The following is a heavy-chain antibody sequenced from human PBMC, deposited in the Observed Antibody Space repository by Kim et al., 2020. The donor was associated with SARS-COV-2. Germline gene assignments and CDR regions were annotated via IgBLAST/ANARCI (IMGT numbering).Heavy chain of an antibody. Sequence: SAYIYYADSLRGRVTISRDNAKHTLYLEMHSLRAEDTAVYYCASYTVIDSWGQGTLVTVSS. CDR2: SAYI. J-gene: IGHJ4*02. CDR3: ASYTVIDS. V-gene: IGHV3-21*06. D-gene: IGHD4-17*01.